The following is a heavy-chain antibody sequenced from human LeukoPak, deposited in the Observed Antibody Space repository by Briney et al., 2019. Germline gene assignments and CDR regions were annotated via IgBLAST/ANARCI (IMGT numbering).Heavy chain of an antibody. D-gene: IGHD5-18*01. CDR1: GFTVSSNY. Sequence: GGSLRLSCAASGFTVSSNYMSWVRQAPGKGLEWVSVIYSGGSTYYADSVKGRFTISRDNSKNTLYLQMNSLRAEDTAVYYCARDTAGDDSGGFDIWGRGTMVTVSS. V-gene: IGHV3-66*01. CDR2: IYSGGST. J-gene: IGHJ3*02. CDR3: ARDTAGDDSGGFDI.